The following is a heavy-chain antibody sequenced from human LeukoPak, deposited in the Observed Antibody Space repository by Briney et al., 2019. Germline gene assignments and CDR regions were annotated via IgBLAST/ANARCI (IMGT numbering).Heavy chain of an antibody. Sequence: PGGSLRLSCAASGFTFSSYSMNWVRQAPGKGLEWVSSISSSSSYIYYADSVKGRFTTSRDNAKNSLYLQMNSLRAEDTAVYYCATSLGYWYSSSWYVGYWGQGTLVTVSS. CDR2: ISSSSSYI. J-gene: IGHJ4*02. D-gene: IGHD6-13*01. CDR3: ATSLGYWYSSSWYVGY. CDR1: GFTFSSYS. V-gene: IGHV3-21*01.